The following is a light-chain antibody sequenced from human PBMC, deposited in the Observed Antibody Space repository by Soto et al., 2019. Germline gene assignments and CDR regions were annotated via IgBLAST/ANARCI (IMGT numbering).Light chain of an antibody. CDR2: SNI. V-gene: IGLV1-40*01. CDR3: QSYDGSLSAVV. CDR1: SSNIGAGFD. Sequence: QSVLTQPPSVSGAPGQRVTISCTGSSSNIGAGFDVHWYQQLPGTAPKLLIYSNINRPSGVPDRFSGSKSGTSASLATTGLQAEDEADYYCQSYDGSLSAVVFGGGTKLTVL. J-gene: IGLJ2*01.